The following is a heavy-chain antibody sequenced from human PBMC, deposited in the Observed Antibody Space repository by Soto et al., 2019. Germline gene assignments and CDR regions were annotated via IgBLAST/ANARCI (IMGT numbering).Heavy chain of an antibody. J-gene: IGHJ6*02. CDR1: GGSISGGPYY. CDR2: IYYSGSA. CDR3: ARHGVDYGDYASYYYYGMDV. Sequence: QVQLQESGPGLVKPSETLSLTCTVSGGSISGGPYYWGWIRQPPGKGLEWIGCIYYSGSAYYNPSLKSRVTISIDTSKNQFSLKLTSVTAADTAVFYCARHGVDYGDYASYYYYGMDVWGRGTTVTVSS. V-gene: IGHV4-39*01. D-gene: IGHD4-17*01.